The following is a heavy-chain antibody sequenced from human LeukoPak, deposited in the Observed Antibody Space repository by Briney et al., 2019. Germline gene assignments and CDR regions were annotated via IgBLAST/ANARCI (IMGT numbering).Heavy chain of an antibody. CDR2: INRDGSSA. D-gene: IGHD6-6*01. CDR3: ARGYSSSSLSSGY. Sequence: PGGSMRLSCAASGFTFSSYWMHWVRQAPGKGLVWVSRINRDGSSATYADSVKGRFTISRDNAKNTLYLQMNSLSAEDTAVYYCARGYSSSSLSSGYWGQGTLVTVSS. V-gene: IGHV3-74*01. J-gene: IGHJ4*02. CDR1: GFTFSSYW.